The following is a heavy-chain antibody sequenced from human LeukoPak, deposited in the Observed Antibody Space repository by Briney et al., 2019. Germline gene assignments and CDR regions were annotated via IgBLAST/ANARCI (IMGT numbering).Heavy chain of an antibody. CDR1: GYTFTAYN. CDR2: MNPNSGDT. J-gene: IGHJ4*02. V-gene: IGHV1-2*02. CDR3: LRGGGRSYCDY. D-gene: IGHD2-15*01. Sequence: ASVKVSCKPSGYTFTAYNIHWVRQAPGQGLEWMGWMNPNSGDTNHAQNFQGRVTMTRDTSISTAYMELSSLRSDDTAVYFCLRGGGRSYCDYWGQGTPVTVSS.